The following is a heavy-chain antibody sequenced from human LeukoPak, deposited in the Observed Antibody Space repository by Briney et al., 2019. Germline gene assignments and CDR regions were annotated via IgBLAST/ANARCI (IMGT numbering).Heavy chain of an antibody. V-gene: IGHV4-61*02. CDR1: GGSISSGSYY. J-gene: IGHJ5*02. Sequence: PSETLSLTCTVSGGSISSGSYYWSWIRQPAGKGLEWIGRIYTSGSTNYNPSLKSRVTISVDTSKNQFSLKLSSVTAADTAVYYCARDLGFGELRWFDPWGQGTLVTVSS. D-gene: IGHD3-10*01. CDR2: IYTSGST. CDR3: ARDLGFGELRWFDP.